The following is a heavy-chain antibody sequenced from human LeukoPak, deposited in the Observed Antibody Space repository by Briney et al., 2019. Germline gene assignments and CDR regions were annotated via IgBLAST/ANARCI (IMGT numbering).Heavy chain of an antibody. CDR2: IYYSGST. D-gene: IGHD6-6*01. V-gene: IGHV4-59*01. Sequence: SETLSLTCTVSGGSISGDYWSWIRQPPGKGLEWIGFIYYSGSTNYNPSLKSRVTISVDTSKNQFSLKLNSVAAADTAVYYCARGGASSRYFDYWGQGTLVTVSS. CDR3: ARGGASSRYFDY. CDR1: GGSISGDY. J-gene: IGHJ4*02.